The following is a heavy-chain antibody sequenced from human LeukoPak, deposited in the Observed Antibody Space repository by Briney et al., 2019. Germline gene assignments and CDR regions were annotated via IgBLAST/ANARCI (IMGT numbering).Heavy chain of an antibody. Sequence: GGSLRLSCAASGFTFSSYWMSWVRQAPGKGLEWVANIKQDGSEKYYVDSVKGRFTISRDNAKNSLYLQMNSLRAENTAVYCCARVFWISFAFDIWGQGTMVTVSS. J-gene: IGHJ3*02. D-gene: IGHD2-2*03. CDR2: IKQDGSEK. CDR3: ARVFWISFAFDI. V-gene: IGHV3-7*04. CDR1: GFTFSSYW.